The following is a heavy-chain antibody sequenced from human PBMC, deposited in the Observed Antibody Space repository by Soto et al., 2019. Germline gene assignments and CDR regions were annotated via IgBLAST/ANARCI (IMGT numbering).Heavy chain of an antibody. J-gene: IGHJ4*02. V-gene: IGHV4-34*01. CDR1: GGSFNDYY. Sequence: SETLSLTCAVYGGSFNDYYWSWIRQPPGKGLEWIGEINHSGSTNYNPSLKSRVTISVDMSKNQFSLKLNSMTAADTAVYYCARGGGYYDSSGYYPPDYWGQGTLVTVS. CDR3: ARGGGYYDSSGYYPPDY. D-gene: IGHD3-22*01. CDR2: INHSGST.